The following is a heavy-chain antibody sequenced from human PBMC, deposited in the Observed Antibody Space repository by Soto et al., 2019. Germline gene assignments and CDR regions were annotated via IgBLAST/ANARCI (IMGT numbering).Heavy chain of an antibody. J-gene: IGHJ5*02. V-gene: IGHV4-59*01. CDR3: ARQEAVPGTPLDS. D-gene: IGHD6-19*01. Sequence: QERLQESGPGLVKPSETLSLTCSVSGGSINGYYWNWIRQPPGKGLEWLGNVYFSGSTHYNPSLEARLTISVDTSTKQISLKLRSVTAADTAVYYCARQEAVPGTPLDSWGQGTLVSVSS. CDR2: VYFSGST. CDR1: GGSINGYY.